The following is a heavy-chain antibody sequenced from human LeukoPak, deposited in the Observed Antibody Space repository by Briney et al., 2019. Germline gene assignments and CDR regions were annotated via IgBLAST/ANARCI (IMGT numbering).Heavy chain of an antibody. V-gene: IGHV1-2*02. Sequence: VASVKVSCKASGYRFTGYYMHWVRQAPGQGLEWMGWLNPNSGDTSYAQKFQGRVTMTRDMSTSTDYMELSSLRSEDTAVYYCARDNSVEDTAWWFDPWGQGTLVTVSS. CDR1: GYRFTGYY. CDR2: LNPNSGDT. D-gene: IGHD4-23*01. CDR3: ARDNSVEDTAWWFDP. J-gene: IGHJ5*02.